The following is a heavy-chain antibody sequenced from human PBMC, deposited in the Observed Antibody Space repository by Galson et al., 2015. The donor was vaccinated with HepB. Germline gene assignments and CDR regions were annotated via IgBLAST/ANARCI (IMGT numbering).Heavy chain of an antibody. J-gene: IGHJ4*02. D-gene: IGHD5-24*01. V-gene: IGHV2-70*04. CDR1: GFSLSTNEMR. CDR2: IDWDDEK. CDR3: ARMGFGMAPYYFDY. Sequence: PALVKPTQTLTLTCTFSGFSLSTNEMRVNWIRQPPGKALEWLARIDWDDEKFYSTSLKTRLAISKDTSKNQVVLTMTSMDPVDTATYYCARMGFGMAPYYFDYWGQGILVTVSS.